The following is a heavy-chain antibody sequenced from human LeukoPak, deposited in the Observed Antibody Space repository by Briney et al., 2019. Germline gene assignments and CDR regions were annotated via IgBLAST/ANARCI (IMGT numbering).Heavy chain of an antibody. CDR3: AKNGGIYDYVWGSYRYYFDY. Sequence: AGGSLRLSCAACGFTFSSYAMSWVRQAPGKGLEWVSAISGSGGSTYYADSVKGRFTISRDNSKNTLYLQMNSLRAEDTAVYYCAKNGGIYDYVWGSYRYYFDYWGQGTLVTVSS. V-gene: IGHV3-23*01. CDR2: ISGSGGST. CDR1: GFTFSSYA. J-gene: IGHJ4*02. D-gene: IGHD3-16*02.